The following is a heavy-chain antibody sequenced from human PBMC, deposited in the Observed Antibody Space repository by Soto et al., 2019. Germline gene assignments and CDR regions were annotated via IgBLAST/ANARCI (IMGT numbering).Heavy chain of an antibody. J-gene: IGHJ4*02. Sequence: PSETLSLTCAVSGGSISSSNWWSWVRQPPGKGLEWIGEIYHSGSTNYNPSLKSRVTISVDKSKNQFSLKLSSVTAADTAVYHCARAKTYYYDSSGYYLLDQWGQGTLVTVSS. D-gene: IGHD3-22*01. CDR1: GGSISSSNW. CDR3: ARAKTYYYDSSGYYLLDQ. CDR2: IYHSGST. V-gene: IGHV4-4*02.